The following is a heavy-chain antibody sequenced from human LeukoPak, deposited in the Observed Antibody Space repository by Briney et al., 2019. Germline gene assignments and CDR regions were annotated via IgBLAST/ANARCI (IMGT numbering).Heavy chain of an antibody. D-gene: IGHD2-21*02. CDR1: GCSISSYY. CDR3: ARASKHIVVVTD. Sequence: SETLSLTCTVSGCSISSYYWSWLRQPPGKGLEWIGYIYYSGSTNYNPSLKSRVTISVDTSKNQFSLKLSSVTAADTAVYYCARASKHIVVVTDWGQGTLVTVSS. J-gene: IGHJ4*02. V-gene: IGHV4-59*01. CDR2: IYYSGST.